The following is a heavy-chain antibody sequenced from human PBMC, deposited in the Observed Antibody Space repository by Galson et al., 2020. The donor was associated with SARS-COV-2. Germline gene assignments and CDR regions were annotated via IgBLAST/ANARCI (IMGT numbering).Heavy chain of an antibody. J-gene: IGHJ6*02. V-gene: IGHV1-2*02. CDR3: ARLRYYDVLTGDIVDV. CDR2: INTTSGGP. Sequence: ASVPVSCQASGYTFTDYYIHWVRPAPGQGLEWMGWINTTSGGPNDAQKFEGRVTMTRDTSITTAYMELSRLRADDTAVYYCARLRYYDVLTGDIVDVWGQGTMVTVSS. D-gene: IGHD3-9*01. CDR1: GYTFTDYY.